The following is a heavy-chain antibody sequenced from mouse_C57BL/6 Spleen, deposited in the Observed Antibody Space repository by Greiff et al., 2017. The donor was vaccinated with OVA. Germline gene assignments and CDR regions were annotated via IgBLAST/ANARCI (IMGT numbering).Heavy chain of an antibody. D-gene: IGHD1-1*01. Sequence: VQGVESGAELVKPGASVKLSCKASGYTFTEYTIHWVKQRSGQGLEWIGWFYPGSGSIKYNEKFKDKATLTADKSSSTVYMELSRLTSEDSAVYFCARHEEGYYYGQPGFAYWGQGTLVTVSA. V-gene: IGHV1-62-2*01. J-gene: IGHJ3*01. CDR1: GYTFTEYT. CDR2: FYPGSGSI. CDR3: ARHEEGYYYGQPGFAY.